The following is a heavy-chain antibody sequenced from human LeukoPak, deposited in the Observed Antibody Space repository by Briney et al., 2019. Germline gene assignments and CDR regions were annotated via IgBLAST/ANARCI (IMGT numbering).Heavy chain of an antibody. D-gene: IGHD4-17*01. V-gene: IGHV3-9*01. CDR1: GFTFDDYA. Sequence: PGGSLRLSCAASGFTFDDYAMHWVRQAPGKGLEWVSGISWNSGSIGYADSVRGRFTISRDNAKNSLYLQTNSLRAEDTALYYCAKDRATVTNRFHWYFDLWGRGTLVTVSS. CDR3: AKDRATVTNRFHWYFDL. CDR2: ISWNSGSI. J-gene: IGHJ2*01.